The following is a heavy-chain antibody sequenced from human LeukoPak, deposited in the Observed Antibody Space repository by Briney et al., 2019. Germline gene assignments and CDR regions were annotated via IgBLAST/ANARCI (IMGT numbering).Heavy chain of an antibody. D-gene: IGHD3-10*01. CDR2: ISAYNGNT. CDR1: GYTFTSYG. Sequence: ASVKVSCKASGYTFTSYGISWVRQAPGQGLEWMGWISAYNGNTNYAQKLQGRVTMTTDTSTSTAYMELRSLRSGDTAVYYCARDQWNYYGSGSGENYHFDYWGQGTLVTVSS. J-gene: IGHJ4*02. CDR3: ARDQWNYYGSGSGENYHFDY. V-gene: IGHV1-18*04.